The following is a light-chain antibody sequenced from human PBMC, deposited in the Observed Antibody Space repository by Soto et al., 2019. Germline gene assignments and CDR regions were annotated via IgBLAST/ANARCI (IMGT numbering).Light chain of an antibody. Sequence: QSVLNQPPPASGSPGQSVTISCTGTSKDVGGYKYVSWYQQHPGKVPKLMIYEVSKRPSGVPDRFSGSKSGNTASLTVSGLQAEDEADYYCSSYTGSGTYVFGTGTKVTVL. J-gene: IGLJ1*01. V-gene: IGLV2-8*01. CDR2: EVS. CDR1: SKDVGGYKY. CDR3: SSYTGSGTYV.